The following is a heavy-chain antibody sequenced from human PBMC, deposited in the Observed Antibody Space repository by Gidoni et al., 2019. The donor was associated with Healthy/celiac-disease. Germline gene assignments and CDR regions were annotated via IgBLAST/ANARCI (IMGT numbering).Heavy chain of an antibody. Sequence: EVQLVESGGVVVQPGGSLRLSCSASGFTFADYTMHGVRQAPGTGLEWVSLLSWDGGSTYYEDSVKGRFTISRDNSKNSLYLQMNSLRTEDTALYYCAKDNYRGYCGGDCYSYGMDVWGQGTTVTVSS. V-gene: IGHV3-43*01. CDR2: LSWDGGST. CDR3: AKDNYRGYCGGDCYSYGMDV. CDR1: GFTFADYT. D-gene: IGHD2-21*01. J-gene: IGHJ6*02.